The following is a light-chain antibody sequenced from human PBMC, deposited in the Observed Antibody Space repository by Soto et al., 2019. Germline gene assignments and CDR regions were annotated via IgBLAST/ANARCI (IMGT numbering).Light chain of an antibody. Sequence: DIQMTQSPSSLSASVGDRVTISCRSSQDIDRYLNWYQQKPGSAPKVLIYATSNLQSGVPSRFSGSGSGTDFTLTISSLQPEDFSTYYCQQTYSTPWTFGQGTKVDIK. CDR1: QDIDRY. CDR3: QQTYSTPWT. V-gene: IGKV1-39*01. J-gene: IGKJ1*01. CDR2: ATS.